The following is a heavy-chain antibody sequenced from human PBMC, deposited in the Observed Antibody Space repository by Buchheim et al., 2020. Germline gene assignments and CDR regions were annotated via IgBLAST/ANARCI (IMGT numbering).Heavy chain of an antibody. CDR1: GFTFSSYS. Sequence: EVQLVESGGGLVQPGGSLRLSCAASGFTFSSYSMNWVRQAPGKGLEWVSYISSSSSTIYYADSVKGRFTISRDNAKHSLYLQMNSLRDEDTAVYYCARSPYCSSTSCYTAEGDYYYYGMDVWGQGTT. J-gene: IGHJ6*02. D-gene: IGHD2-2*02. CDR3: ARSPYCSSTSCYTAEGDYYYYGMDV. V-gene: IGHV3-48*02. CDR2: ISSSSSTI.